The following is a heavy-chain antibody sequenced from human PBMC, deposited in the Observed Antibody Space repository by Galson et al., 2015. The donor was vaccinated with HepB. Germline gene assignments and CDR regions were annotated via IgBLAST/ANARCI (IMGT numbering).Heavy chain of an antibody. Sequence: SLRLSCAASGFTFSSYSMNWVRQAPGKGLEWVSSISSSSSYIHYADSVKGRFTISRDNAKNSLYLQMNSLRAEDTAVYYCARGSGHYSSGVSNFDYWGQGTLVTVSS. J-gene: IGHJ4*02. V-gene: IGHV3-21*01. CDR3: ARGSGHYSSGVSNFDY. CDR1: GFTFSSYS. D-gene: IGHD5/OR15-5a*01. CDR2: ISSSSSYI.